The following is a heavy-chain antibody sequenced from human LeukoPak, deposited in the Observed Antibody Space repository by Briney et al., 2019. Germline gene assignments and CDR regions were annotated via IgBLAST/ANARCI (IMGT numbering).Heavy chain of an antibody. V-gene: IGHV3-48*04. CDR3: ARSYGSGSFDFDY. J-gene: IGHJ4*02. CDR1: GFIFNNYA. CDR2: ISSSSFKI. Sequence: GESLRLSCAASGFIFNNYAMNWVRQAPGKGLEWVSYISSSSFKIGYADSVKGRFTISRDNAKNSLYLQMNSLRAEDTAVYYCARSYGSGSFDFDYWGQGTLVTVSS. D-gene: IGHD3-10*01.